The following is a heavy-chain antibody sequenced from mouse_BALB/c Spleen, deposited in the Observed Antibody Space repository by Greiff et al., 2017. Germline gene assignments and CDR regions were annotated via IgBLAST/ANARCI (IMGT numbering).Heavy chain of an antibody. Sequence: EVQLVESGPSLVKPSQTLSLTCSVTGDSITSGYWNWIRKFPGNKLEYMGYISYSGSTYYNPSLKSRISITRDTSKNQYYLQLNSVTTEDTATYYCARERGHYGYRFAYWGQGTLVTVSA. CDR2: ISYSGST. J-gene: IGHJ3*01. CDR3: ARERGHYGYRFAY. D-gene: IGHD1-2*01. CDR1: GDSITSGY. V-gene: IGHV3-8*02.